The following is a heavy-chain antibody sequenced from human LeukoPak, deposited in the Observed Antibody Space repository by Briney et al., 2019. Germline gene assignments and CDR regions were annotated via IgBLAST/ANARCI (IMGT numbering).Heavy chain of an antibody. CDR3: AKADLVGATTA. D-gene: IGHD1-26*01. CDR1: GFTFSSYA. V-gene: IGHV3-23*01. CDR2: ISGSGGST. J-gene: IGHJ4*02. Sequence: GGSLRLSCAASGFTFSSYAMSWVRQAPGKGLEWVSAISGSGGSTYYADSVKGRFTITRDNSKNTLYLQMDSLRAEDTAVYYCAKADLVGATTAWGQGTLVTVSS.